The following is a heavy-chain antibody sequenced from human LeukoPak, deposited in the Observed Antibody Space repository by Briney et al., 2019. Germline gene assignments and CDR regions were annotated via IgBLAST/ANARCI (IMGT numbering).Heavy chain of an antibody. J-gene: IGHJ5*02. Sequence: SETLSLTCSVSGASVTMGSYYWAWIRQPPGKGLEWIGTFHFSGSTYYNPSLKSRVTISVDTSKNQFSLKLNSVTAADTAVYYCARHYGPWGQGTLVTVSS. V-gene: IGHV4-39*01. CDR3: ARHYGP. CDR1: GASVTMGSYY. CDR2: FHFSGST. D-gene: IGHD3-10*01.